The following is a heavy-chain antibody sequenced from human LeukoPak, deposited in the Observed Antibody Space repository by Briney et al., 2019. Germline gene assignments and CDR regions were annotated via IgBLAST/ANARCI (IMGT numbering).Heavy chain of an antibody. CDR1: GYTFTSYG. CDR2: ISAYNGNT. Sequence: ASVKVSCKASGYTFTSYGISWVRQAPGQGLEWMGWISAYNGNTNYAQKLQGRVTMTRDTSTTTVYMELSSLRSEDTAVYYCARDMSTRVTPISYAFDVWGQGTMVTVSS. J-gene: IGHJ3*01. V-gene: IGHV1-18*01. D-gene: IGHD4-23*01. CDR3: ARDMSTRVTPISYAFDV.